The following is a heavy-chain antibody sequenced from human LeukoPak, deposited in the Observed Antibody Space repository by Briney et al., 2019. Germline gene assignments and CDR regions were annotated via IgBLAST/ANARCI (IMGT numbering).Heavy chain of an antibody. CDR1: GYTFTSYG. D-gene: IGHD1-1*01. V-gene: IGHV1-18*01. CDR3: ARVHLGYFSYLNAFDI. Sequence: ASVKVSCRASGYTFTSYGISWVRQAPGQGLEWMGWISAYNGNTNYAQKLQGRVTMTTDTSTSTAYMELRSLRSDDTAVYYCARVHLGYFSYLNAFDIWGQGTMATVSS. J-gene: IGHJ3*02. CDR2: ISAYNGNT.